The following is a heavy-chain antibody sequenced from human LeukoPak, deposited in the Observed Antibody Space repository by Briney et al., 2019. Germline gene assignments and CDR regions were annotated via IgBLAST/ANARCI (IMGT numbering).Heavy chain of an antibody. J-gene: IGHJ5*02. CDR3: ARTLYSINWFDP. CDR2: IYYSGST. Sequence: SQTLSLTCTVSGGSISSGDYYWSWIRQPPGKGLEWIGYIYYSGSTYYNPSLKSRVTISVDTSKNQFSLKLSSVTAADTAVYYCARTLYSINWFDPWGQGTLVTVSS. V-gene: IGHV4-30-4*08. CDR1: GGSISSGDYY. D-gene: IGHD2-15*01.